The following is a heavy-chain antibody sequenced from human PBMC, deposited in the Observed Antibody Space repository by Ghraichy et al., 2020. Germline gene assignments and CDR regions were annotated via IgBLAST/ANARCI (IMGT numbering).Heavy chain of an antibody. D-gene: IGHD3-3*01. CDR3: ARDSGRHLAIYH. CDR1: GSIVSSYY. Sequence: GGSLRLSCTAAGSIVSSYYMRSVRHAPGKGLEWVSVIFSGGRTSYVDSVKGRFTISRDNSKNSLYLQMNSLRADDTAVYYCARDSGRHLAIYHWGQGTLVTVSS. J-gene: IGHJ4*02. CDR2: IFSGGRT. V-gene: IGHV3-53*01.